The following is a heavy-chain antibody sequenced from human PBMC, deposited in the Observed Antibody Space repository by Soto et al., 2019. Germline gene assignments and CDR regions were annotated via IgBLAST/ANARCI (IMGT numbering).Heavy chain of an antibody. D-gene: IGHD5-18*01. CDR3: AKAGGYSYGYPYYYYGMDV. Sequence: PGGSLRLSCAASGFTFDDYTMHWVRQAPGKGLEWVSLISWDGGSTYYADSVKGRFTISRDNSKNSLYLQMNSLRTEDTALYYCAKAGGYSYGYPYYYYGMDVWGQGTTVTVP. V-gene: IGHV3-43*01. CDR1: GFTFDDYT. J-gene: IGHJ6*02. CDR2: ISWDGGST.